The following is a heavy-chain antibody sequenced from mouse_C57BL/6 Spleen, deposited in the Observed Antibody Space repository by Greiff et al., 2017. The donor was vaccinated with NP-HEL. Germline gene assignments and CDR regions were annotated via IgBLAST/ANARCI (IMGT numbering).Heavy chain of an antibody. Sequence: QVQLKQPGAELVKPGASVKLSCKASGYTFTSYWMHWVKQRPGRGLEWIGRIDPNSGGTKYNEKFKSKATLTVDKPSSTAYMQLSSLTSEDSAVYYCARKSDYYGSSYDFDYWGQGTTLTVSS. V-gene: IGHV1-72*01. D-gene: IGHD1-1*01. CDR3: ARKSDYYGSSYDFDY. J-gene: IGHJ2*01. CDR1: GYTFTSYW. CDR2: IDPNSGGT.